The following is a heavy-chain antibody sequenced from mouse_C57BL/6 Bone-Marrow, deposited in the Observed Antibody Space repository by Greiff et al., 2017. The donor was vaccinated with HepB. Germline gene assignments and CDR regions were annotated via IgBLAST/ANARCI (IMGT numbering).Heavy chain of an antibody. CDR2: INPNNGGT. J-gene: IGHJ2*01. CDR1: GYTFTDYY. Sequence: VQLQQSGPELVKPGASAKISCKASGYTFTDYYMNWVKQSHGKSLEWIGDINPNNGGTSYNQKFKGKATLTVDKSSSTAYMELRSLTSEDSAVYYCARGYYYGSSYVFYFDDWGQGTTLTVSS. V-gene: IGHV1-26*01. CDR3: ARGYYYGSSYVFYFDD. D-gene: IGHD1-1*01.